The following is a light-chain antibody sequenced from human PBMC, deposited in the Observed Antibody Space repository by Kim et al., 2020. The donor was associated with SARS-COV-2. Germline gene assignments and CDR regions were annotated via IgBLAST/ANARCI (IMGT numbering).Light chain of an antibody. CDR1: QSISSN. V-gene: IGKV3-15*01. J-gene: IGKJ1*01. CDR3: QQHHDWPLT. CDR2: GAS. Sequence: VSPGERATLSGRASQSISSNLAWYHQRPGQAPRLLIYGASTRATGIPARCSGSGSGTEFTLTISGLQSEDFAVYYCQQHHDWPLTFGQGTKVDIK.